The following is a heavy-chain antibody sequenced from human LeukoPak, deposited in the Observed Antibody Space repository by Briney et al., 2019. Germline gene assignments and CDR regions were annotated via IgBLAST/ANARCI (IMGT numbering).Heavy chain of an antibody. V-gene: IGHV4-34*01. D-gene: IGHD3-10*01. CDR2: INHSGST. CDR3: ARDGVASGGLLRFDY. CDR1: GGSFSGDY. Sequence: SETLCLTCAVSGGSFSGDYWSWIRQPPGKGLEWIGEINHSGSTNYDPSLKSRVTISVDTSKNQFSLKLSSVTAADTAVYYCARDGVASGGLLRFDYWGQGTLVTVSS. J-gene: IGHJ4*02.